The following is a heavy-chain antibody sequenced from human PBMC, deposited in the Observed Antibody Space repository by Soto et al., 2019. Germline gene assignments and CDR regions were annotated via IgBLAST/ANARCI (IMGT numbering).Heavy chain of an antibody. CDR3: AHKETMVTFGRVIGHYFFDF. J-gene: IGHJ4*02. CDR2: IYWDDDT. V-gene: IGHV2-5*02. D-gene: IGHD3-16*02. CDR1: GFSLRTTGVG. Sequence: QITLKESGHTLVKPTETLTLTCSFSGFSLRTTGVGVGWICQPPGKALEWLALIYWDDDTRYRPSLMHRLSITKDPSINQVVLTMTNMDPVDTATYYCAHKETMVTFGRVIGHYFFDFWGSGTQVTISS.